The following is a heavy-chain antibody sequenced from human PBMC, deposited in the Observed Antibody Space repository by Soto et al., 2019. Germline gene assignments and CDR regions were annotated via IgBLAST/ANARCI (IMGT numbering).Heavy chain of an antibody. CDR2: IIPILGIA. CDR1: GGTLSSNP. V-gene: IGHV1-69*02. D-gene: IGHD3-9*01. Sequence: QVQLVQSGAEVKKPGSSVKVSCKASGGTLSSNPISWVRQAPGQGLEWMGRIIPILGIANYAQKFQGRVTITADKSTSTAYMELSSLRSEDTAVYYCARGRQDYDILTGYSDNWFDPWGQGTLVTVSS. CDR3: ARGRQDYDILTGYSDNWFDP. J-gene: IGHJ5*02.